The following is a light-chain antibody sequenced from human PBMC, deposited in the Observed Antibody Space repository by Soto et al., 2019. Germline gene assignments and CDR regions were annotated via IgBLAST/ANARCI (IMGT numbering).Light chain of an antibody. CDR2: GAS. Sequence: EVALTQSPGTLSLSPGERATLSCRASQTVNNNYLAWYQQIPGQAPRLLISGASGRATGTPDRFSGSASGTDFTLTISRLEPEDFAVYYCQQYGSSPLTFGGGTKVDIK. J-gene: IGKJ4*01. CDR1: QTVNNNY. V-gene: IGKV3-20*01. CDR3: QQYGSSPLT.